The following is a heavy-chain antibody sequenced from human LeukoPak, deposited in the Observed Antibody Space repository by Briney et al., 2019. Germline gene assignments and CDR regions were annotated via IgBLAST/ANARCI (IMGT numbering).Heavy chain of an antibody. CDR2: MNPNSGNT. Sequence: ASVKVSCKASGYTFTSYDINWVRQATGQGLEWMGWMNPNSGNTGYAQKFQDRVTMTRNTSISTAYMELSSLRSEDTAVYYCARGFTTYYDFWSGYSYDAFDIWGQGTMVTVSS. CDR1: GYTFTSYD. J-gene: IGHJ3*02. V-gene: IGHV1-8*01. D-gene: IGHD3-3*01. CDR3: ARGFTTYYDFWSGYSYDAFDI.